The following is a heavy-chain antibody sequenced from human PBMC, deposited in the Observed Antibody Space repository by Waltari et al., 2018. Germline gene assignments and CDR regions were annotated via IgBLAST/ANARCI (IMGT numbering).Heavy chain of an antibody. CDR1: GDSMSSTDW. D-gene: IGHD2-15*01. CDR2: VHRSGRT. V-gene: IGHV4-4*02. CDR3: ARDRGRGIYLDT. J-gene: IGHJ5*02. Sequence: QLQLQESGPGLVKPSGTLSLTCDVSGDSMSSTDWWSWVRQSPQKGLEWLGQVHRSGRTNYNPSFASRVTVSVDTPNYQFSLKVTSATAADTAIYYCARDRGRGIYLDTWGPGILVTVSP.